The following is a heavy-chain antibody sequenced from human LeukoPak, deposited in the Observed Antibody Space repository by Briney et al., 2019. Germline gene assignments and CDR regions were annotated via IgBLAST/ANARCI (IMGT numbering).Heavy chain of an antibody. D-gene: IGHD3-22*01. Sequence: PSETLSLTCAVYGGSFSGYYWSWIRQPPGKGLEWIGEINHSGSTNYNPSVKSRVTISVDTSKNQFSLELSSVTAADTAVYYCARGPPQYYYDSSGYYYGYFDYWGQGTLVTVSS. V-gene: IGHV4-34*01. CDR3: ARGPPQYYYDSSGYYYGYFDY. CDR1: GGSFSGYY. CDR2: INHSGST. J-gene: IGHJ4*02.